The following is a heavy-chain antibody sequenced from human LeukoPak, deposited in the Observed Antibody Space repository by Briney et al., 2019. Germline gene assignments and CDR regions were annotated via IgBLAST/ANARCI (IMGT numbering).Heavy chain of an antibody. CDR2: IIPIFGTA. J-gene: IGHJ4*02. V-gene: IGHV1-69*13. Sequence: GASVKVSCKASGGTFSSYAISWVRQAPGQGLEWMGGIIPIFGTANYAQKFRGRVTITADESTSTAYMELSSLRSEDTAVYYCARDGPMDYDILTGYYFWGQGTLVTVSS. CDR3: ARDGPMDYDILTGYYF. D-gene: IGHD3-9*01. CDR1: GGTFSSYA.